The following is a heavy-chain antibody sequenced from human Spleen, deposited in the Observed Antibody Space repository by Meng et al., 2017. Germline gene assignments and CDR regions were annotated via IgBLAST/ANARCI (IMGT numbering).Heavy chain of an antibody. CDR2: ISSSGST. CDR3: ARSPIDKYDLSALPLDY. Sequence: GESLKISCAASGFTVSDNYMNWVRQAPGKGLEWVSLISSSGSTYYADSVKGRFTISRHNSKNTVFLQINSLRAEDTAVYYCARSPIDKYDLSALPLDYWGQGRLVTVSS. V-gene: IGHV3-66*02. D-gene: IGHD3-22*01. CDR1: GFTVSDNY. J-gene: IGHJ4*02.